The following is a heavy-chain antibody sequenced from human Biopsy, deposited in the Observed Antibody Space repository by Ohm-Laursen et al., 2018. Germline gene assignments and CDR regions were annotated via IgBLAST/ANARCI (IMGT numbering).Heavy chain of an antibody. D-gene: IGHD3-3*01. CDR1: GESMGTYY. CDR3: ARVRGGFLEWFDY. V-gene: IGHV4-59*01. CDR2: IYYSETT. Sequence: SETLSLTCTVSGESMGTYYWTWIRQPPGKGLEWIASIYYSETTNKNPSLKSRVTISVDTSKRQFYLELSSVTAADTAIYYCARVRGGFLEWFDYWGQGTLITASS. J-gene: IGHJ5*01.